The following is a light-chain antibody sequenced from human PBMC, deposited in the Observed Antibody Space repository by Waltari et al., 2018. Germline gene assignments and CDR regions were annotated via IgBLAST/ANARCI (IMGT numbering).Light chain of an antibody. J-gene: IGLJ1*01. CDR3: ASWDDSLSAYV. CDR1: TSNIGNNY. Sequence: QSVLTQPPSASATPGQSVTISCSGSTSNIGNNYVYWYQQPLGAAPNLLVYRNYQRPSGVPDRICGSKSDTSTSLTISGLRSEDEAEYYCASWDDSLSAYVFGTGTKVTVL. V-gene: IGLV1-47*01. CDR2: RNY.